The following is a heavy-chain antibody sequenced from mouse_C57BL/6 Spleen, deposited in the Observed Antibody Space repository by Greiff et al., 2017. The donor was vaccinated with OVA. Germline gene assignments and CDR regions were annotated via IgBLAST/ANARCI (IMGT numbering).Heavy chain of an antibody. J-gene: IGHJ4*01. D-gene: IGHD1-1*01. CDR1: GFNITDDY. V-gene: IGHV14-4*01. CDR2: IDPENGDT. CDR3: TTGSTVVATPSYAMDY. Sequence: EVQLQQSGAELVRPGASVKLSCTASGFNITDDYMHWVQQRPEQGLEWIGWIDPENGDTEYASKFQGQATITADTSSNTAYLQLSSLTSEDTAVYYCTTGSTVVATPSYAMDYWGQGTSVTVSS.